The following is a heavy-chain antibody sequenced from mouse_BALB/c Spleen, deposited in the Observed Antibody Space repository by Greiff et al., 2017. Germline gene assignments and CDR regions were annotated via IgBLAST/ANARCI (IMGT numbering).Heavy chain of an antibody. CDR3: ARVRYGYNAMDC. CDR2: IDPANGNT. Sequence: VLLQQSGAELVTPGASVKLSCTASGFYIKDTYMHWVKQRPEQGLEWIGRIDPANGNTKYDPKFQGKATITADTSSNTAYLQRSRLTSEDTAVCYCARVRYGYNAMDCWGRGTPVTVS. CDR1: GFYIKDTY. D-gene: IGHD1-1*02. V-gene: IGHV14-3*02. J-gene: IGHJ4*01.